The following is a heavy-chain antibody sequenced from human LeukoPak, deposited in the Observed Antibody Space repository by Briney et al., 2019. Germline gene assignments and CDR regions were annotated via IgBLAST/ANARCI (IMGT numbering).Heavy chain of an antibody. V-gene: IGHV3-21*01. CDR1: GFTFSSYS. J-gene: IGHJ4*02. CDR2: ISSSSSYI. CDR3: ARGLYSGSYPMGY. D-gene: IGHD1-26*01. Sequence: GGSLRLSCAASGFTFSSYSMNWVRQAPGKGLEWVSSISSSSSYIYYADSVKGRFTISRDNAKNSLYLQMNSLRAEDTAVYYCARGLYSGSYPMGYWGQGTLVTVSS.